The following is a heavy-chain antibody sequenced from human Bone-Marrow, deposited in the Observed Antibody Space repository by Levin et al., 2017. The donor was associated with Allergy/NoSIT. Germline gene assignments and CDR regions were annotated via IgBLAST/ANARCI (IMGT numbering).Heavy chain of an antibody. CDR3: ARRGPGYYYAMDV. Sequence: SETLSLTCVVYGGSFNGYSWTWIRQTPGKGLERIGEIIHTGGTHYNPSLKSRVTISLDMSKNQFSLRVRSVTAADTAVYFCARRGPGYYYAMDVWGQGTTVTVSS. CDR2: IIHTGGT. CDR1: GGSFNGYS. J-gene: IGHJ6*02. V-gene: IGHV4-34*12. D-gene: IGHD3-9*01.